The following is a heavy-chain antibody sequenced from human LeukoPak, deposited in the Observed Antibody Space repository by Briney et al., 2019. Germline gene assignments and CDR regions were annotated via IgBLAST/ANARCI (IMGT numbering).Heavy chain of an antibody. Sequence: GGSLRPSCEASGFAFSSYWASWVRQAPGKGLEWVANINQDGNSQNYVDSVRGRFTISKDNAKNSVYLQMNSLRAEDTAVYYCARSLWPEDYWGQGILVTVPS. CDR1: GFAFSSYW. D-gene: IGHD2-21*01. CDR3: ARSLWPEDY. J-gene: IGHJ4*02. CDR2: INQDGNSQ. V-gene: IGHV3-7*01.